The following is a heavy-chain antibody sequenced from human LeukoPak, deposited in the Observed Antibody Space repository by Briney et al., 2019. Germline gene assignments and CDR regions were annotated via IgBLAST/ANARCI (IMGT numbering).Heavy chain of an antibody. J-gene: IGHJ3*02. CDR3: ARDMIVGAFDI. CDR1: GGSISSYY. D-gene: IGHD3-22*01. V-gene: IGHV4-59*12. CDR2: IYYSGST. Sequence: SETLSLTCTVSGGSISSYYWSWIRQPPGKGLEWIGYIYYSGSTNYNPSLKSRVTISVDTSKNQFSLKLSSVTAADTAVYYCARDMIVGAFDIWGQGTMVTVSS.